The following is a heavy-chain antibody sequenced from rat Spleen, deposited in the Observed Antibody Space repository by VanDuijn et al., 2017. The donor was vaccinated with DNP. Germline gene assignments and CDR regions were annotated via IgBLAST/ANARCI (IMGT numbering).Heavy chain of an antibody. CDR2: ISYDGSST. CDR3: ARYNSGYYFDY. D-gene: IGHD4-3*01. Sequence: EVKLVESGGGLVQPGRSLRLSCAASGFNFNDFWMGWVRQAPTKGLEWVAYISYDGSSTYYRDSVKGRFTISRDNAKSTLYLQRDSLRSEDTATYYCARYNSGYYFDYWGQGVMVTVSS. V-gene: IGHV5-29*01. J-gene: IGHJ2*01. CDR1: GFNFNDFW.